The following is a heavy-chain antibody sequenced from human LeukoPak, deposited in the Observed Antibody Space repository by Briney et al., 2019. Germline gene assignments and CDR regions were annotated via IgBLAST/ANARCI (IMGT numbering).Heavy chain of an antibody. CDR2: IYYSGTT. V-gene: IGHV4-39*07. CDR1: GGLISISTYY. J-gene: IGHJ6*03. Sequence: SETLSLTCTVSGGLISISTYYWGWIRQPPGKGLEWIGSIYYSGTTHYNPSLKSRVTIAVDTSKNQFSLKLISVTAADTAVYYCARGVGDYYYYYMDVWGKGTTVTVSS. D-gene: IGHD3-16*01. CDR3: ARGVGDYYYYYMDV.